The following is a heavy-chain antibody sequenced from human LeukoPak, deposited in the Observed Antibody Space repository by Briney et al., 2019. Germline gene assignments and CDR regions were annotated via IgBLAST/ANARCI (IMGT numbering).Heavy chain of an antibody. J-gene: IGHJ6*03. V-gene: IGHV4-31*03. Sequence: SETLSLTCTVSGGSISSGGYYWSWIRQHPGRGLEWIGYIYYSGSTYYNPSLKSRVTISVDTSKNQFSLKLSSVTAEDTAVYYCARPRRNGYPPYYYYYMDVWGKGTTVTVSS. D-gene: IGHD5-18*01. CDR1: GGSISSGGYY. CDR3: ARPRRNGYPPYYYYYMDV. CDR2: IYYSGST.